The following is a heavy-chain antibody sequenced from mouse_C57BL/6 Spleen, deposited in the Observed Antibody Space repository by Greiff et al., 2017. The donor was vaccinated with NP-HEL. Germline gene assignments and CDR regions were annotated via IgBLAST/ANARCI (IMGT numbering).Heavy chain of an antibody. CDR2: IDPSDSYT. CDR3: ARTGAYYSNSYAMDY. CDR1: GYTFTSYW. Sequence: QVQLKQPGAELVMPGASVKLSCKASGYTFTSYWMHWVKQRPGQGLEWIGEIDPSDSYTNYNQKFKGKSTLTVDKSSSTAYMQLSSLTSEDSAVYYCARTGAYYSNSYAMDYWGQGTSVTVSS. V-gene: IGHV1-69*01. D-gene: IGHD2-5*01. J-gene: IGHJ4*01.